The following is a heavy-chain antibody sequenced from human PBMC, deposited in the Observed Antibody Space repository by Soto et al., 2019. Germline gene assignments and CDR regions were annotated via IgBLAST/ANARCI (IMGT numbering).Heavy chain of an antibody. CDR3: ARDKITGLFDY. Sequence: QVQLQQWGAGLLKPSETLSLTCAVYGGSFSGYYWTWIRQPPGTGLEWIGEINHSGSTNHNPSLNRRVTISVDTSKNQFSLKLTSVTAADTAVYYCARDKITGLFDYWGQGTLVTVSS. J-gene: IGHJ4*02. D-gene: IGHD2-8*02. CDR1: GGSFSGYY. V-gene: IGHV4-34*01. CDR2: INHSGST.